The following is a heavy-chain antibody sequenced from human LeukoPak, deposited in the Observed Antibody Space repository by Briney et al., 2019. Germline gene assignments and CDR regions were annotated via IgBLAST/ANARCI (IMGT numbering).Heavy chain of an antibody. CDR3: ARMNYVSSGWGAPFDY. CDR1: GFTVSSNY. Sequence: GGSLRLSCAASGFTVSSNYMSWVRQAPGKGLEWVSYIRTSGTNTDYTGSVKGRFTISRDNAKNSLYLQMNSLRAEDTAVYYCARMNYVSSGWGAPFDYWGQGTLVTVSS. V-gene: IGHV3-11*06. D-gene: IGHD1-7*01. CDR2: IRTSGTNT. J-gene: IGHJ4*02.